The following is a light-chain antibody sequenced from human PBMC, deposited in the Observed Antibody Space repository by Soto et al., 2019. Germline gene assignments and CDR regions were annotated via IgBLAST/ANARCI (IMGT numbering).Light chain of an antibody. CDR3: QQYNNWPWT. Sequence: EIVMTQSPATLSVSPGERATLSCRASQSVSSNLAWYQQKPGQAPRLLMYGASTRATGIPARFSGSGSGTEFTLTISSLQSEDFAVYYCQQYNNWPWTFGQGTKVEF. CDR2: GAS. J-gene: IGKJ1*01. V-gene: IGKV3-15*01. CDR1: QSVSSN.